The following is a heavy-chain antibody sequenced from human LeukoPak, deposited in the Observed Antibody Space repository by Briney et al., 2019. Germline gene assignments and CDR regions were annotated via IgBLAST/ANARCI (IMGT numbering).Heavy chain of an antibody. J-gene: IGHJ5*02. CDR2: INQDGSGE. CDR1: GFTFSSYW. D-gene: IGHD2-2*01. Sequence: PGGSLRLSCAASGFTFSSYWMSWVRQAPGKGLEWVANINQDGSGEYYVTSVKGRFTISRDNAKNSVSLQMNSLRAEDTAVYYCARDLGPFCSSTSCFGWFDPWGQGTLVTVSS. V-gene: IGHV3-7*01. CDR3: ARDLGPFCSSTSCFGWFDP.